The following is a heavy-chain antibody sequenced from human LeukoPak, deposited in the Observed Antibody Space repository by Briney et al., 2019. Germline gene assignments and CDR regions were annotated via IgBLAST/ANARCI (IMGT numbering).Heavy chain of an antibody. J-gene: IGHJ3*02. D-gene: IGHD3-22*01. V-gene: IGHV4-59*08. Sequence: SETLSLTCTVSGGSISSYYWSWIRQPPGKGLEWIGYIYYSGSTNYNPSLKSRVTISVATSKNQFSLKLSSVTAADTAVYYCARLDYYDSSGFDIWGQGTMVTVSS. CDR1: GGSISSYY. CDR3: ARLDYYDSSGFDI. CDR2: IYYSGST.